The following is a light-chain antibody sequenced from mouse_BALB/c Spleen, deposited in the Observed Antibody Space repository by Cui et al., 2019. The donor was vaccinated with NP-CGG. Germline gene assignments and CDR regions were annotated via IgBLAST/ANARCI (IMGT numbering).Light chain of an antibody. J-gene: IGLJ1*01. Sequence: QAVVTQESAPTTSPGETVTLTCRSSTGAVTTNNYANWVQEKPDHLFTGLIGGTNNRAPGVPARFSGSLIGDKAALIITGAQTEDEAIYFCVLWYSNHWVFGGGTKLTVL. CDR2: GTN. V-gene: IGLV1*01. CDR3: VLWYSNHWV. CDR1: TGAVTTNNY.